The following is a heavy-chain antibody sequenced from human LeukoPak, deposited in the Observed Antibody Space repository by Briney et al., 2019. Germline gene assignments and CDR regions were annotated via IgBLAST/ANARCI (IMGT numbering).Heavy chain of an antibody. Sequence: ASVKVSCKASGYTFTGYYMHWVRQAPGQGLEWMGWVNPNSGGTNYAQKFQGRVTMTRDTSISTAYMELSRLRSDDTAVYYCARDLYYYDSGYRYKEDWFDPWGQGTLVTVSS. CDR3: ARDLYYYDSGYRYKEDWFDP. J-gene: IGHJ5*02. V-gene: IGHV1-2*02. D-gene: IGHD3-22*01. CDR1: GYTFTGYY. CDR2: VNPNSGGT.